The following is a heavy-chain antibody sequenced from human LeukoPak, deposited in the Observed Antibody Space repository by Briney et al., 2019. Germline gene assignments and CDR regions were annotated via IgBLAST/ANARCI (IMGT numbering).Heavy chain of an antibody. CDR2: IYPSGNT. CDR3: ARPRSGWYYFDY. D-gene: IGHD6-19*01. J-gene: IGHJ4*02. CDR1: GGSFSNNF. Sequence: PSETLSLTCSVSGGSFSNNFWSWVRQPAGKGLEWIGRIYPSGNTNYNPSLKSRVTLSVDTSKTQFSLNLSSVTAADTAVYYCARPRSGWYYFDYWGQGTLVTVSS. V-gene: IGHV4-4*07.